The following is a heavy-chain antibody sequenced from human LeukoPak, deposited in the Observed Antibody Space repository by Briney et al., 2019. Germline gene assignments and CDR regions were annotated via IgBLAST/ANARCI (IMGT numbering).Heavy chain of an antibody. J-gene: IGHJ4*02. Sequence: PGGSLRLSCAASGFTFSTYNRSWVRRAPGRGLEWVSFIVSDGSAIYYADPVKCRFTTSRDSFKNSLFLQMNSLRDGDTAVYYCAXTYSGXYSFDYWGQXKXXXVSS. CDR3: AXTYSGXYSFDY. V-gene: IGHV3-48*02. D-gene: IGHD1-26*01. CDR1: GFTFSTYN. CDR2: IVSDGSAI.